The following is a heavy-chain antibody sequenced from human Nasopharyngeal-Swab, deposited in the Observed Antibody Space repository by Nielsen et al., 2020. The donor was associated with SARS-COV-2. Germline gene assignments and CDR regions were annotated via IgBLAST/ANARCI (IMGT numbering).Heavy chain of an antibody. CDR2: IYPGDSDT. D-gene: IGHD6-19*01. V-gene: IGHV5-51*01. CDR1: GYSFTSYW. CDR3: ARLVAVAGGGGGGADY. J-gene: IGHJ4*02. Sequence: GGSLRLSCKGSGYSFTSYWIGWVRQMPGKGLEWMGIIYPGDSDTRYSPSFQGQVTISADKSISTAYLQWSSLKASDTAMYYCARLVAVAGGGGGGADYWGQGTLVTVSS.